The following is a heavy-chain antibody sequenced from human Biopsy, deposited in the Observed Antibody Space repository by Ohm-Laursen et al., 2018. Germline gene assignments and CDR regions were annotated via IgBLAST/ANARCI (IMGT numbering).Heavy chain of an antibody. Sequence: GASVKVSCKSPEGTFSNYGVNWVRQAPGQGLEWLGGNIPILGTGNYAQKFQDRVTVAADTSTSTATMELRSLRSEDTAVYYCATKLTGYFHHWGQGTLVIVSS. CDR1: EGTFSNYG. J-gene: IGHJ1*01. V-gene: IGHV1-69*06. D-gene: IGHD3-9*01. CDR2: NIPILGTG. CDR3: ATKLTGYFHH.